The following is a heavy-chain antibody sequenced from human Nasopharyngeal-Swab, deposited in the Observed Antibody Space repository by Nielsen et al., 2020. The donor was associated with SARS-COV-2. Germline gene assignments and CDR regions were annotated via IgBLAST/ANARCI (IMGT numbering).Heavy chain of an antibody. CDR3: ARDSRYYYYGMGV. CDR2: IYYSGST. V-gene: IGHV4-61*08. Sequence: GSLRLSCTVSGGSISSGGYYWSWIRQPPGKGLEWIGYIYYSGSTNYNPSLKSRVTISVDTSKNQFSLKLSSVTAADTAVYYCARDSRYYYYGMGVWGQGTTVTVSS. J-gene: IGHJ6*02. CDR1: GGSISSGGYY.